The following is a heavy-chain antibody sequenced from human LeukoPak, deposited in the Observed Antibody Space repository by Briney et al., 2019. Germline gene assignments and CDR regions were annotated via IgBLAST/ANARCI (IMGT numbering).Heavy chain of an antibody. CDR1: GGSFSGLY. Sequence: SETLSLTCAVYGGSFSGLYWSWIRQFPGKGLEWIGEINHSGSTNYNPSLKSRVTISIDTSKSQFSLRLSSVTAADTAVYYCVRGVGSLRKREAFDIWGQGIMVTVSS. V-gene: IGHV4-34*01. CDR2: INHSGST. J-gene: IGHJ3*02. CDR3: VRGVGSLRKREAFDI. D-gene: IGHD5-24*01.